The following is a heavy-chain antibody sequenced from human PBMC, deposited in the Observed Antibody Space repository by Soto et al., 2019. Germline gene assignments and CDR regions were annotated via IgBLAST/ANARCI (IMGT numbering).Heavy chain of an antibody. V-gene: IGHV3-23*01. CDR1: GFTFSSYA. Sequence: EVQLLESGGGLVQPGGSLRLSCAASGFTFSSYAMSWVRQAPGKGLEWVSAISGSGGSTYYADSVKGRFTISRDNSKNTLYLQMNSRRADDTAVDYCAKDVRGGYPSTFDYWGQGTLVTVSS. CDR3: AKDVRGGYPSTFDY. J-gene: IGHJ4*02. CDR2: ISGSGGST. D-gene: IGHD5-12*01.